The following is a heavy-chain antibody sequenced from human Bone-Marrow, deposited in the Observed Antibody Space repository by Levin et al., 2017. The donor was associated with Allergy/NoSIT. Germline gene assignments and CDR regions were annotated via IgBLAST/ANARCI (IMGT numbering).Heavy chain of an antibody. J-gene: IGHJ4*02. Sequence: HAGGSLRLSCAVSGFKFSGSAMHWVRQASGKGLEWIGRIRSKSNNYATSYAASVERRFTISRDDTKNTAYLQMNSLNTEDTAVYYCASPTVTSIGRSSFWGQGTVVTVAS. CDR3: ASPTVTSIGRSSF. CDR1: GFKFSGSA. V-gene: IGHV3-73*01. D-gene: IGHD4-17*01. CDR2: IRSKSNNYAT.